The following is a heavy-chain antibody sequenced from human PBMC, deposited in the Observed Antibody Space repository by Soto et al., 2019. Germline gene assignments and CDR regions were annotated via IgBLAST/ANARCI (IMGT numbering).Heavy chain of an antibody. CDR3: AAVVTAIEDAFDI. CDR1: GYSFTNYW. Sequence: GESLKISCRGYGYSFTNYWIGWVRQMPGKGLEWMGIIYPGDSDTRYSPSFQGQVTISADKSISTAYLQWSSLKASDTAMYYCAAVVTAIEDAFDIWGQGTMVTVSS. V-gene: IGHV5-51*01. D-gene: IGHD2-21*02. J-gene: IGHJ3*02. CDR2: IYPGDSDT.